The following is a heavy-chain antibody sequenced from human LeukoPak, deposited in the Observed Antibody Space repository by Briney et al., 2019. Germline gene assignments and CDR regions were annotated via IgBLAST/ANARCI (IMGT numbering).Heavy chain of an antibody. V-gene: IGHV4-34*01. CDR2: INHSGST. CDR3: ARGIYGDSRFDY. Sequence: SETLSLTCAVYGGSFSGYYWSWIRQPPGKGLEWIGEINHSGSTNYNPSLKSRVTISVDTSKNQFSLKLSSVTAADTAVYYCARGIYGDSRFDYWGQGTLVTVSS. J-gene: IGHJ4*02. CDR1: GGSFSGYY. D-gene: IGHD4-17*01.